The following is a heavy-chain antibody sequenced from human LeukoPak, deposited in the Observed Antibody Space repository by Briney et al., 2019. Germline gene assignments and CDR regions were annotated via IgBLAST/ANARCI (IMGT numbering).Heavy chain of an antibody. V-gene: IGHV1-3*04. CDR2: INTGNGNT. CDR1: GYTLTSYA. Sequence: SVKVSCKASGYTLTSYAIHWVRQAPGQRPEWMGWINTGNGNTKYSQKFQGRVTITRDTSANTAYMELSSLRFEDTAVYYCARGGSRMTTFFDYWGQGTLVTVSS. J-gene: IGHJ4*02. CDR3: ARGGSRMTTFFDY. D-gene: IGHD4-11*01.